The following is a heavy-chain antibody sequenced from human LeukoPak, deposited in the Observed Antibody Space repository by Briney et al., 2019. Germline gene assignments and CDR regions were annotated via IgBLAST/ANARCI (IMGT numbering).Heavy chain of an antibody. CDR2: INHSGST. D-gene: IGHD2-15*01. J-gene: IGHJ6*04. V-gene: IGHV4-34*01. CDR1: GGSFSGYY. Sequence: SETLSLTCAVYGGSFSGYYWSWIRQPPGKGLEWIGEINHSGSTNCNPSLKSRVTISVDTSKNQFSLKLSSVTAADTAVYYCARGLRLIYYYYYYGMDVWGKGTTVTVSS. CDR3: ARGLRLIYYYYYYGMDV.